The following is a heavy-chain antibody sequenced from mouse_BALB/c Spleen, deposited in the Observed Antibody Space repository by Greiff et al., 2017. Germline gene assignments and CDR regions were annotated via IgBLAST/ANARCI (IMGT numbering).Heavy chain of an antibody. Sequence: EVHLVESGPELVKPGASVKISCKASGYTFTDYNMHWVKQSHGKSLEWIGYIYPYNGGTGYNQKFKSKATLTVDNSSSTAYMELRSLTSEDSAVYYCAREDGYYEAWFAYWGQGTLVTVSA. CDR3: AREDGYYEAWFAY. J-gene: IGHJ3*01. CDR1: GYTFTDYN. V-gene: IGHV1S29*02. CDR2: IYPYNGGT. D-gene: IGHD2-3*01.